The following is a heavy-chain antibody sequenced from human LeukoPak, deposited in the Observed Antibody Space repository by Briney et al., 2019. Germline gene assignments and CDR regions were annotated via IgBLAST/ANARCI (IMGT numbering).Heavy chain of an antibody. CDR3: ARDLAYYASGKQNY. CDR1: GFIFSNYG. V-gene: IGHV3-64*04. Sequence: QPGGSLRLSCSASGFIFSNYGMYWVRQAPGKGLEFVSAISSDGDNTFYADSVKGRFTISRDNSKNTLYLQMNSLRAEDSAVYYCARDLAYYASGKQNYWGQGTLVTVSS. CDR2: ISSDGDNT. D-gene: IGHD3-10*01. J-gene: IGHJ4*02.